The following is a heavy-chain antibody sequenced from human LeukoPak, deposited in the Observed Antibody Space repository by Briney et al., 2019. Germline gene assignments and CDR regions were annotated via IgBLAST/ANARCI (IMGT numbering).Heavy chain of an antibody. J-gene: IGHJ6*02. V-gene: IGHV4-30-2*06. CDR2: IYHSGST. CDR1: GVSISSGGYS. Sequence: PSETLSLTCAVSGVSISSGGYSWSWIRQSPGKGMEWIGYIYHSGSTYYNPSLKSRVTISVDRSKNQFSLKLSSVTAADTAVYYCARDRLHYGMDVWGQGTTVTVSS. CDR3: ARDRLHYGMDV.